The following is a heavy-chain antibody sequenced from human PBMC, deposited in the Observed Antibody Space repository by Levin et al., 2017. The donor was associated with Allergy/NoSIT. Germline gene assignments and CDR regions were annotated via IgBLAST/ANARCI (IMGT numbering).Heavy chain of an antibody. D-gene: IGHD3-10*01. CDR1: GGPYSTYT. CDR3: AREGGSFRSGAPPFDY. V-gene: IGHV1-69*04. CDR2: IIPVVNMA. Sequence: ASVKVSCKASGGPYSTYTISWVRQAPGQGLEWMGKIIPVVNMAYSAQKFQGRVTITADKSTSTSYLELSSLRSDDTAMYYCAREGGSFRSGAPPFDYWGQGTLVTVSS. J-gene: IGHJ4*02.